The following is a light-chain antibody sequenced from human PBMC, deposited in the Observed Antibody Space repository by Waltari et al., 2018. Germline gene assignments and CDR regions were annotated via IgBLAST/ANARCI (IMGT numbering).Light chain of an antibody. CDR3: QQYYSTIT. V-gene: IGKV4-1*01. CDR1: QSVLYNSNNKNY. CDR2: WAS. Sequence: DIVMTQSPDSLAVSLGERATINCKSSQSVLYNSNNKNYLAWYQQKPGQPPQLLIYWASTRESGVPDRFSGSGSGTDFTRTISSLQAEDVAVYYCQQYYSTITFGQGTRLEIK. J-gene: IGKJ5*01.